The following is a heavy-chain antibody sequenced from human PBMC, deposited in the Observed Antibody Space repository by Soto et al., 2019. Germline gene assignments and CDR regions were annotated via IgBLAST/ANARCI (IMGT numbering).Heavy chain of an antibody. D-gene: IGHD3-3*02. CDR2: IMPVFPTP. Sequence: QVQLVQSGAEVKKPGSSGRVSCKTSGGTFRTSAISWVRQAPGQGLEWMGGIMPVFPTPDYAQKFQGRVTITADESTSTAYMELSSLRSEDTAVYYCARDKDRQQLGGNYYYIMDVWGQGTTVTVSS. J-gene: IGHJ6*02. CDR3: ARDKDRQQLGGNYYYIMDV. CDR1: GGTFRTSA. V-gene: IGHV1-69*12.